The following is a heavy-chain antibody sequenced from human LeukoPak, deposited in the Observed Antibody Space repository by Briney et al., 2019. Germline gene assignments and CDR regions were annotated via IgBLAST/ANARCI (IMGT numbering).Heavy chain of an antibody. CDR3: VKDLGRYRNNCFDY. D-gene: IGHD1-26*01. V-gene: IGHV3-23*01. Sequence: PGGSLRLSCAAPGFTFSSYAMSWVRQAPEKGLEWVSTISGSGGGTYYADSVKGWFTISRDDSKNTLYLQMNSLRAEDTAVYYCVKDLGRYRNNCFDYWGQGTLVTVSS. CDR1: GFTFSSYA. CDR2: ISGSGGGT. J-gene: IGHJ4*02.